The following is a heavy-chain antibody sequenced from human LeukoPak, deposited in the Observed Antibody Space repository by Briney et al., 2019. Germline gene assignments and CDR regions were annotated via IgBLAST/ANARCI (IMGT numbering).Heavy chain of an antibody. CDR3: ARMPRYSYGTLDY. CDR1: GGSISSYY. D-gene: IGHD5-18*01. J-gene: IGHJ4*02. Sequence: SETLSLTCTVSGGSISSYYWSWIRQPPGKGLEWIGYIYYSGSTNYNPSLKSRVTISVDTSKNQFSLKLGSVTAADTAVYYCARMPRYSYGTLDYWGQGTLVTVSS. CDR2: IYYSGST. V-gene: IGHV4-59*01.